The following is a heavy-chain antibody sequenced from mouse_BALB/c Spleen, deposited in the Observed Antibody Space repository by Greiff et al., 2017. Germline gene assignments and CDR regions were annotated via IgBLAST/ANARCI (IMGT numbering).Heavy chain of an antibody. Sequence: EVQLQESGGGLVQPGGSLKLSCAASGFDFSRYWMSWVRQAPGKGLEWIGEINPDSSTINYTPSLKDKFIISRDNAKNTLYLQMSKVRSEDTALYYCARPRGDYDYDWYFDVGGAGTTVTVSS. CDR1: GFDFSRYW. CDR3: ARPRGDYDYDWYFDV. V-gene: IGHV4-1*02. D-gene: IGHD2-4*01. J-gene: IGHJ1*01. CDR2: INPDSSTI.